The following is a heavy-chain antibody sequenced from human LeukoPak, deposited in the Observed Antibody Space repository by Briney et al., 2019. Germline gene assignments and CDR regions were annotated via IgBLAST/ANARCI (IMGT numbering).Heavy chain of an antibody. Sequence: GSLRLSCAASGFTFRSCSMNWVRQAPGKGLEWVSFINSSSSAIYYVDSVKGRFTISRDNAKNSLYLQMNSLRAEDTAVYYCARLWSYGYYYNGMDVWGRGTTVTVSS. J-gene: IGHJ6*02. CDR1: GFTFRSCS. CDR3: ARLWSYGYYYNGMDV. V-gene: IGHV3-48*04. CDR2: INSSSSAI. D-gene: IGHD3-16*01.